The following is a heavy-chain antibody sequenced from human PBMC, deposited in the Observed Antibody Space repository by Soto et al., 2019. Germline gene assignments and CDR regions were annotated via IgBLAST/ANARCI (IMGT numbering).Heavy chain of an antibody. CDR1: GFTFGDYP. CDR2: IRSKPFGATT. CDR3: TRPYSGFTYFFDY. D-gene: IGHD5-12*01. V-gene: IGHV3-49*03. J-gene: IGHJ4*02. Sequence: GGSLRLSCTASGFTFGDYPMSWFRQAPGKGLEWVGFIRSKPFGATTEYAASVKGRFTISRDDSKNIAYLQMNGLKTEDTAVYFCTRPYSGFTYFFDYWGQGTLVTVSS.